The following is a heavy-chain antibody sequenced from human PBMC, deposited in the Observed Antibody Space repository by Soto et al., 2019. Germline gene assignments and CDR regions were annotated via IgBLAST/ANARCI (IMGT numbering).Heavy chain of an antibody. CDR1: GFSLSTTGVG. V-gene: IGHV2-5*02. J-gene: IGHJ6*02. CDR3: VQSLYGGDSVQSYSSRSYYRVDV. D-gene: IGHD1-26*01. Sequence: QITLKESGPTLVKPTQTLTLTCTFSGFSLSTTGVGVAWIRQPPGKALEWLALIYWDDDKRYNPSLKSRLTTAKDPTQNQIGITMTNKDPVDTAMDLCVQSLYGGDSVQSYSSRSYYRVDVWGQGTTVTVS. CDR2: IYWDDDK.